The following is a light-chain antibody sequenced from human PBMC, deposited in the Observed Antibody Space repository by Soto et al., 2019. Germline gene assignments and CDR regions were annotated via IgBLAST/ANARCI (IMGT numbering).Light chain of an antibody. V-gene: IGKV3-20*01. CDR2: GAS. Sequence: DIVLTQSPATLSLSPGERATLSCRASQSVSNNYLAWYQQKPGPAPRLLSYGASNRATGLPDGLSGSGCGTYFTLTISRLEPEDFAVYYCQQYGSSVTFGQGTKVEIK. CDR3: QQYGSSVT. CDR1: QSVSNNY. J-gene: IGKJ1*01.